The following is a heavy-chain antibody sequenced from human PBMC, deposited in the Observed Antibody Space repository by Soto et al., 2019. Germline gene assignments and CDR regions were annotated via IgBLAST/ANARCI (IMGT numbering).Heavy chain of an antibody. Sequence: QVQLVESGGGVVQPGRSLRLSCAASGFTFSSYGMHWVRQAPGKGLEWVAVIWYDGSNKYYADSVKGRFTISRDNSKNTLYLQMNSLRAEDTAVYSCARDKGFGELYYFDYWGQGTLVTVSS. D-gene: IGHD3-10*01. V-gene: IGHV3-33*01. CDR2: IWYDGSNK. CDR1: GFTFSSYG. CDR3: ARDKGFGELYYFDY. J-gene: IGHJ4*02.